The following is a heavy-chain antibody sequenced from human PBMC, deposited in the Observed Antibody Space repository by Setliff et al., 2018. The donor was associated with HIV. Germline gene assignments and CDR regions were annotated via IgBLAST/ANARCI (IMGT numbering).Heavy chain of an antibody. J-gene: IGHJ6*03. CDR1: GFSLSTDGLG. CDR2: IYCDNDM. Sequence: SGPTLVNPTQTLTLTCTFSGFSLSTDGLGVGWIRQPPGKALGWLVLIYCDNDMRYSPSLNRRLTITKDPPKNQVVLTMTAMDPGDTATYYCAHILQDPPSHFYYYFYMDVWGKGTTVTVSS. CDR3: AHILQDPPSHFYYYFYMDV. V-gene: IGHV2-5*02.